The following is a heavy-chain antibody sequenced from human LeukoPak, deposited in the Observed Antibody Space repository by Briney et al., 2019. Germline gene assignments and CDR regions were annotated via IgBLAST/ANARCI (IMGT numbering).Heavy chain of an antibody. D-gene: IGHD2-15*01. CDR1: GGTFSSYA. V-gene: IGHV1-69*06. CDR3: ARASLHCSGGSCYPAGGMDV. Sequence: EASVKVSCKASGGTFSSYAISWVRQAPGQGLEWMGGIIPIFGTANYAQKFQGRVTITADKSTSTAYMELSSLRSEDTAVYYCARASLHCSGGSCYPAGGMDVWGKGTTVTVSS. CDR2: IIPIFGTA. J-gene: IGHJ6*04.